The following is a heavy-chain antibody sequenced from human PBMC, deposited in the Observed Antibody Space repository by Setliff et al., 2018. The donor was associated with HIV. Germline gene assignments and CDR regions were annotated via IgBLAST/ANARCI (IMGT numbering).Heavy chain of an antibody. V-gene: IGHV3-21*01. J-gene: IGHJ4*02. CDR1: GFGFSTYS. CDR2: ISSSYNFI. CDR3: ARQTFYLSGSYRLYYFDY. Sequence: GGSLRLSCAASGFGFSTYSMNWVRQAPGKGLEWVASISSSYNFIYYADSVKGRLTISRDNAQNSLYLQMNNLRPEDTAVYYCARQTFYLSGSYRLYYFDYWGPGTLVTAPQ. D-gene: IGHD3-16*02.